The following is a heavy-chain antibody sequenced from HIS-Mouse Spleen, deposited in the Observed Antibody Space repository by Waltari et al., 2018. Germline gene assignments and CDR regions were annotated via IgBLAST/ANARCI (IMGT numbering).Heavy chain of an antibody. CDR2: ISSSSSNI. Sequence: EVQLVESGGGLVQPGGSLRLSCAASGFTFSSYSMNWVRQAPGKGRGWVSYISSSSSNIYYADSVKGRFTISRDNAKNALYLQMNSLRAEDTAVYYCARDRGGGAFDIWGQGTMVTVSS. CDR1: GFTFSSYS. D-gene: IGHD3-10*01. J-gene: IGHJ3*02. V-gene: IGHV3-48*01. CDR3: ARDRGGGAFDI.